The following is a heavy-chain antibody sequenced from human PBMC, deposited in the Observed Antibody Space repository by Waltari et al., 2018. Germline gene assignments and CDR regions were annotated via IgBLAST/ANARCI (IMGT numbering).Heavy chain of an antibody. CDR3: AIVQLERRGGYYFDY. D-gene: IGHD1-1*01. J-gene: IGHJ4*02. V-gene: IGHV4-38-2*02. CDR2: IYHSGST. CDR1: GYSISSGYY. Sequence: QVQLQESGPGLVKPSETLSLTCTVSGYSISSGYYWGWIRQPPGKGLEWIGSIYHSGSTYYNPSLKSRVTISVDTSKNQFSLKLSSVTAADTAVYYCAIVQLERRGGYYFDYWGQGTLVTVSS.